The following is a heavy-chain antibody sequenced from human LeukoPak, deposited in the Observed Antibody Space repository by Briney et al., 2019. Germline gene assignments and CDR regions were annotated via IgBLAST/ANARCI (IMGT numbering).Heavy chain of an antibody. D-gene: IGHD6-13*01. V-gene: IGHV4-34*01. CDR2: INHSGST. J-gene: IGHJ4*02. CDR3: ARDLGQQLAIDY. Sequence: KTSETLSLTCSVYGGSFSGYYWSWIRQPPGKGLEWIGEINHSGSTNYNPSLKSRVTISVDTSKNQFSLKLSSVTAADTAVYYCARDLGQQLAIDYWGQGTLVTVSS. CDR1: GGSFSGYY.